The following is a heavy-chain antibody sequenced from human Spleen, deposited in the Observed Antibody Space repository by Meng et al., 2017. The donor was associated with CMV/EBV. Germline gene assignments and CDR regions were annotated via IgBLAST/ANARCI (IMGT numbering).Heavy chain of an antibody. V-gene: IGHV3-11*01. CDR2: ISTSSISI. CDR3: ARDLPLPVVVVPAAPYDY. J-gene: IGHJ4*02. CDR1: GFTFSDYY. Sequence: GGSLRLSCAASGFTFSDYYMSWIRQAPGKGLDWVSYISTSSISIYYADSVKGRFTISRDNAKNSLYLQMNSLRAEDTAVYYCARDLPLPVVVVPAAPYDYWGQGTLVTVSS. D-gene: IGHD2-2*01.